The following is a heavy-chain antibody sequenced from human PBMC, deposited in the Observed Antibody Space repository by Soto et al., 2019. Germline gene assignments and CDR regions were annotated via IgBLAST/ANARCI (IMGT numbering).Heavy chain of an antibody. V-gene: IGHV1-18*01. J-gene: IGHJ4*02. Sequence: ASVKVSCKASGYTFTTYDISWVRQAPGQGLEWMGRISTYNGNTNYPQSLQGRLTMTTDTSTTTAYMELRSLRSDDTAVYYCARGRPVTAMAPYYFDYWGQGTLLTVSS. CDR1: GYTFTTYD. CDR3: ARGRPVTAMAPYYFDY. CDR2: ISTYNGNT. D-gene: IGHD5-18*01.